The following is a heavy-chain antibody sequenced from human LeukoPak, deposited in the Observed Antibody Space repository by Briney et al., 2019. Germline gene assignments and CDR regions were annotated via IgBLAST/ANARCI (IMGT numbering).Heavy chain of an antibody. CDR3: AREGTYGDYVVEY. J-gene: IGHJ4*02. V-gene: IGHV4-38-2*02. Sequence: SETLSLTCAVSGYSISSGYYWGWIRQPPGKGLEWIGSIYHSGSTYYNPSLKSRVTISVDTSKNQFSLKLSSVTAADTAVYYCAREGTYGDYVVEYWGQGTLVTVSS. CDR2: IYHSGST. D-gene: IGHD4-17*01. CDR1: GYSISSGYY.